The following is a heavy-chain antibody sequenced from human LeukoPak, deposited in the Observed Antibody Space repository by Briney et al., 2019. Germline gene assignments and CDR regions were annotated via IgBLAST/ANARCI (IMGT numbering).Heavy chain of an antibody. CDR1: GFTFSSYS. CDR2: ISSSSSYI. J-gene: IGHJ3*02. V-gene: IGHV3-21*04. CDR3: ARGRYSSGWYGPLGAFDI. D-gene: IGHD6-19*01. Sequence: GGSLRLSCAASGFTFSSYSMNWVRQAPGKGLEWVSSISSSSSYIYYADSVKGRFTISRDNAKNSLYLQMNSLRAEDTAVYYCARGRYSSGWYGPLGAFDIWGQGTMVTVSS.